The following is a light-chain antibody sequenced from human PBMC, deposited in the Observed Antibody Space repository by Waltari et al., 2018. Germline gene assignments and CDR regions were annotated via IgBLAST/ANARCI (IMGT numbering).Light chain of an antibody. CDR2: DVS. V-gene: IGLV2-14*03. CDR1: NSDVGGYNY. Sequence: QSALTQPASVSGSPGQSITVSCTGANSDVGGYNYVSWYQHHPGKAPNLMIYDVSQRPSGVSNRFSGSKSGNTASLTISGLQAEDEADYYCSSYTSRSSLVFGGGTKVTVL. J-gene: IGLJ2*01. CDR3: SSYTSRSSLV.